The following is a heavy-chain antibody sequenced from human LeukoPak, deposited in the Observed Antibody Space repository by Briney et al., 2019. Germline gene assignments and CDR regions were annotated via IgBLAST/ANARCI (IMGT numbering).Heavy chain of an antibody. D-gene: IGHD3-10*01. CDR2: MNPNSGNT. J-gene: IGHJ5*02. CDR1: GYTFTSYD. V-gene: IGHV1-8*01. Sequence: ASAKVSCKASGYTFTSYDINWVRQATGQGLEWMGWMNPNSGNTGYAQKFQGRVTMTRNTSISTAYMELSSLRSEDTAVYYCARSSEVRGVIITSGFDPWGQGTLVTVSS. CDR3: ARSSEVRGVIITSGFDP.